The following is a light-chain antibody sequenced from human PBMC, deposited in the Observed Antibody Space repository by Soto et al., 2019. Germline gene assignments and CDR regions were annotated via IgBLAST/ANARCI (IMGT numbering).Light chain of an antibody. CDR2: AAS. V-gene: IGKV1D-16*01. J-gene: IGKJ4*01. CDR1: HGIDRW. CDR3: QHYNSYTRT. Sequence: DTQMTQSPSSLSASVGDRVTITCRSCHGIDRWLAWYQQKPDKAHKSLMNAASTLQSGVPSRFTGNRSGTEFTLTITILRPEDIATSYFQHYNSYTRTFGGGTKVEIK.